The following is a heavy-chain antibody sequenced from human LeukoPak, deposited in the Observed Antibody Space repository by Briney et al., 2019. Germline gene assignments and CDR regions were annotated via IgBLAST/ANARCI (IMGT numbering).Heavy chain of an antibody. V-gene: IGHV4-34*01. CDR3: ARDILTGYYLDY. Sequence: PSETLSLTCTVSGGSISSYYWSWIRRPPGKGLEWIGEINHSGSTNYNPSLKSRVTISVDTSKNEFSLKLSSVTAADTAVYYCARDILTGYYLDYWGQGTLVTVSS. J-gene: IGHJ4*02. D-gene: IGHD3-9*01. CDR2: INHSGST. CDR1: GGSISSYY.